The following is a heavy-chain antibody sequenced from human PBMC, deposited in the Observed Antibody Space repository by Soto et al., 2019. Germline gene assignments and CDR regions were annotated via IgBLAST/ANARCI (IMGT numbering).Heavy chain of an antibody. J-gene: IGHJ6*03. CDR2: IYHSGST. CDR3: ARDGRGYCSGGSCYYYYYMDV. Sequence: PSETLSLTCAVSSGSISSINWWRWIRQPPGKGLEWIGEIYHSGSTNYNPSLKSRVTISVDKSKNQFSLKLSSVTAADTAVYYCARDGRGYCSGGSCYYYYYMDVWGKGATVTVSS. V-gene: IGHV4-4*02. CDR1: SGSISSINW. D-gene: IGHD2-15*01.